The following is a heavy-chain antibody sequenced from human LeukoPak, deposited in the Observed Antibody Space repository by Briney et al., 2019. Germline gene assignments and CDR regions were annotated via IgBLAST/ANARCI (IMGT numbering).Heavy chain of an antibody. CDR3: ARTDCSSTGCYPDY. Sequence: PSQTLSLTCTVSGGSISSGGYYWSWIRQHPGKGLEWIGYIYYSGSTYYNPSLKSRVTISVDTSKNQFSLKLSSVTAADTAVYYCARTDCSSTGCYPDYWGQGTLVTVSS. CDR2: IYYSGST. CDR1: GGSISSGGYY. D-gene: IGHD2-2*01. J-gene: IGHJ4*02. V-gene: IGHV4-31*03.